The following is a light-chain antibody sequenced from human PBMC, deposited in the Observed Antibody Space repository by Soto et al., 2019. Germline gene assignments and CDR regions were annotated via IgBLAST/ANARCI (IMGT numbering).Light chain of an antibody. CDR2: AAS. Sequence: DIQMTQSPCSLSGSVGGRGTITFLASQGISTYLNWYHQKPGKAPKLLIYAASSLQSGVPSRFSGSGSETDFTLTISSLQPEDFATYSCQQTYSTTWTFGQGTKV. CDR3: QQTYSTTWT. CDR1: QGISTY. V-gene: IGKV1-39*01. J-gene: IGKJ1*01.